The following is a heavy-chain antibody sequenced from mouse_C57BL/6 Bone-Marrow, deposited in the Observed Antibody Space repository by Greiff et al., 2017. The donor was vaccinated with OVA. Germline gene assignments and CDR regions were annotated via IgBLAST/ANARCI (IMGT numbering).Heavy chain of an antibody. J-gene: IGHJ2*01. D-gene: IGHD1-1*01. CDR2: IYPRSGNP. Sequence: QVQLQQSGAELARPGASVKLSCKASGYTFTSYGISWVKQRTGQGLEWIGEIYPRSGNPYYNEKFKGKATLTADTSSSTAYRELRSLTSEDSAVYFCARGGYYGSSYYFDYWGQGTTLTVSS. V-gene: IGHV1-81*01. CDR1: GYTFTSYG. CDR3: ARGGYYGSSYYFDY.